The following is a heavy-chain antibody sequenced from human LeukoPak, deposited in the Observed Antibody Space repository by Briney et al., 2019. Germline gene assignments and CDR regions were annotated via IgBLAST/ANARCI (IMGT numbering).Heavy chain of an antibody. CDR2: ISYDGSNK. J-gene: IGHJ3*02. D-gene: IGHD6-19*01. Sequence: GRSLRLSCAASGFTFSSYGMHWVRQAPGKGLEWVAVISYDGSNKYYADSVKGRFTISRDNSKNTLYLQMNSLRAEDTAVYYCARVSVAGTGGKAFDIWGQGTMVTVSS. CDR1: GFTFSSYG. V-gene: IGHV3-30*03. CDR3: ARVSVAGTGGKAFDI.